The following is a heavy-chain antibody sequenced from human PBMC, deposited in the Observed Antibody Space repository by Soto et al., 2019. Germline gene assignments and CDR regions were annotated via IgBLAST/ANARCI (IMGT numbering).Heavy chain of an antibody. Sequence: QVPLVQSGAEVKKPGASVKVSCKASGYTFTGYYMHWVRQAPGQGLEWMGWINPNSGGTNYAQKFQGRVTMTRDTSISTAYMELSRLRSEATAVYYCARNALGATTGQVWFDPWGQGTLVTVSS. CDR3: ARNALGATTGQVWFDP. J-gene: IGHJ5*02. D-gene: IGHD1-26*01. V-gene: IGHV1-2*02. CDR1: GYTFTGYY. CDR2: INPNSGGT.